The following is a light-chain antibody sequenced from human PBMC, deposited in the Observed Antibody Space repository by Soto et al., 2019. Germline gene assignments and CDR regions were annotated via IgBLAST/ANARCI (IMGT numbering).Light chain of an antibody. CDR3: QQYDYWPRT. J-gene: IGKJ1*01. CDR1: QSVSSSY. CDR2: GAS. V-gene: IGKV3-20*01. Sequence: ELALTQSACTRSLSPGERATISCRASQSVSSSYLAWYQQKPGPAPRLLIYGASSRATGIPDRFSGSGSGTDFTLTISRLEPEDFAVYYCQQYDYWPRTFGQGTNVDIK.